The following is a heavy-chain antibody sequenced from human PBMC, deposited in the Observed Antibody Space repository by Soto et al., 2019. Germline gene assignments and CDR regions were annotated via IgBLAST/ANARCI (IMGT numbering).Heavy chain of an antibody. CDR3: ARDYSSTEPDY. Sequence: QVQLVESGGGVVQPGRSLRLSCAASGFTFSSYAMHWVRQAPGKGLEWVADISYDGSNKYYADSVKGRFTISRDNSKNTLYLQMNSLRAEDTAVYYCARDYSSTEPDYWGQGTLVTVSS. V-gene: IGHV3-30-3*01. CDR2: ISYDGSNK. D-gene: IGHD2-2*01. J-gene: IGHJ4*02. CDR1: GFTFSSYA.